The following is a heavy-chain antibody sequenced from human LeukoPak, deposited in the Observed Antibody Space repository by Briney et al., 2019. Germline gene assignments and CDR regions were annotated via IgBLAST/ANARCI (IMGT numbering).Heavy chain of an antibody. D-gene: IGHD1-26*01. CDR1: GGSISSYY. Sequence: PSETLSLTCTVSGGSISSYYWSWIRQPPGKGLEWIGYIYYSGSTNYNPSLKSRVTMSVDTSKNQFSLKLSSVTAADTAVYYCARDESSKARAFGIWGQGTMVTVSS. J-gene: IGHJ3*02. CDR3: ARDESSKARAFGI. V-gene: IGHV4-59*01. CDR2: IYYSGST.